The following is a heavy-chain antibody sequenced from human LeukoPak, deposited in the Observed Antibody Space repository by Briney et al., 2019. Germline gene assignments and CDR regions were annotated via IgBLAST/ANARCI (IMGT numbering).Heavy chain of an antibody. CDR1: GGSISSYY. V-gene: IGHV4-59*12. CDR3: AREESSKPDLNNWFDP. J-gene: IGHJ5*02. Sequence: PSETLSLTCTVSGGSISSYYWSWIRQPPGKGLEWIGYIYHSGSTYYNPSLKSRVTISVDRSKNQFSLKLSSVTAADTAVYYCAREESSKPDLNNWFDPWGQGTLVTVSS. CDR2: IYHSGST.